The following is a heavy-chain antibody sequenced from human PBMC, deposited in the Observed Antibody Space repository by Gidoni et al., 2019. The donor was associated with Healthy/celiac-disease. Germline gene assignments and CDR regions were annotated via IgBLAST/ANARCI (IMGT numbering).Heavy chain of an antibody. J-gene: IGHJ5*02. Sequence: QVQLQQWGAGLLKPSETLSLTCAVYGGSFSGYYWSWIRQPPGKGLEWSGEINHSGSTNYNPSLKSRVTISVDTSKNQFSLKLSSVTAADTAVYYCARHRILAQGYNWFDPWGQGTLVTVSS. CDR2: INHSGST. V-gene: IGHV4-34*01. D-gene: IGHD3-9*01. CDR3: ARHRILAQGYNWFDP. CDR1: GGSFSGYY.